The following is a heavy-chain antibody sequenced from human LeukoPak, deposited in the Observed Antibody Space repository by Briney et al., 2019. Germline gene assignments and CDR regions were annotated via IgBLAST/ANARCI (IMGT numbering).Heavy chain of an antibody. CDR1: GFTFSSYS. V-gene: IGHV3-48*01. CDR2: ISSSSSTI. CDR3: ARDSVQWLAVADY. J-gene: IGHJ4*02. D-gene: IGHD6-19*01. Sequence: GGSLRLSCAASGFTFSSYSMNWVRQAPGKGLEWVSYISSSSSTIYSADSVKGRFTISRDNAKNSLYLQINSLGAEDTAVYYCARDSVQWLAVADYWGQGTLVTVSS.